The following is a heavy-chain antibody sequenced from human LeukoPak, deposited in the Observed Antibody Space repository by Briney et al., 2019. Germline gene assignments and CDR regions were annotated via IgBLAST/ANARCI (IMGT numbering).Heavy chain of an antibody. D-gene: IGHD2/OR15-2a*01. CDR3: ARLTPTTLSLYYYYMDV. Sequence: PSGTLSLTCAISGGPISSTNWGSGLRPPPGKGVKRIGRCFHTRTTDYKTSLKGRVTISVDKSKNQFSLKLTSVTAADTAVYYCARLTPTTLSLYYYYMDVWGKGTTVTVSS. V-gene: IGHV4-4*02. CDR1: GGPISSTNW. J-gene: IGHJ6*03. CDR2: CFHTRTT.